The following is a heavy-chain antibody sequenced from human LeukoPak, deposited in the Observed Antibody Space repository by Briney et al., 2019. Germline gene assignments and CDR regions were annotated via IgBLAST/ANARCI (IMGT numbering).Heavy chain of an antibody. CDR3: ATVVKQWLVLRDYYYYYMDV. CDR2: IYHSGST. D-gene: IGHD6-19*01. V-gene: IGHV4-4*02. J-gene: IGHJ6*03. Sequence: SGTLSLTCAVSGGSISSSNWWSWVRQPPGKGLEWIGEIYHSGSTYYNPSLKSRVTISVDRSKNQFSLKLSSVTAADTAVYYCATVVKQWLVLRDYYYYYMDVWGKGTTVTVSS. CDR1: GGSISSSNW.